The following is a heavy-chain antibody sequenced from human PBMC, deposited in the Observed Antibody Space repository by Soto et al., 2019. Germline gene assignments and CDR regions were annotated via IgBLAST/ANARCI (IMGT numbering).Heavy chain of an antibody. Sequence: EVQLVESGGGLVQPGGSLRLSCAASGFSVSAQYMSWVRQAPGKGLEWVSLIWSDGSTSYADSVKGRFTISRDNSKNTLNLQMNSLRVEDVAVYYCARHGRYSGYDRGWFDPWGQGTLVTVSS. CDR2: IWSDGST. CDR1: GFSVSAQY. V-gene: IGHV3-66*04. D-gene: IGHD5-12*01. CDR3: ARHGRYSGYDRGWFDP. J-gene: IGHJ5*02.